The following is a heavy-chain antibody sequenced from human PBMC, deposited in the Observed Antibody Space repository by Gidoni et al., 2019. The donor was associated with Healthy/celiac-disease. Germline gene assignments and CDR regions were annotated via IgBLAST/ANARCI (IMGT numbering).Heavy chain of an antibody. V-gene: IGHV1-69*01. CDR3: ARQYSYGQIDAFDI. CDR2: IIPIFGTA. Sequence: SWVRQAPGQGLEWMGGIIPIFGTANYAQKFQGRVTITADESTSTAYMELSSLRSEDTAVYYFARQYSYGQIDAFDIWGQGTMVTVSS. D-gene: IGHD5-18*01. J-gene: IGHJ3*02.